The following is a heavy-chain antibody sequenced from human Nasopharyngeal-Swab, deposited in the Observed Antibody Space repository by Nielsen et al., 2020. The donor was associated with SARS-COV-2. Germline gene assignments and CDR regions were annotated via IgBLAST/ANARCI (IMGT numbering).Heavy chain of an antibody. D-gene: IGHD3-16*01. CDR2: INHSGST. Sequence: SETLSLTCAVYGGSFSGYYWSWIRQPPGKGLEWIGEINHSGSTNYNPSLKSRVTISLDTSKNQFSLKLSSVTAADTAVFYCARDMRYYDYVWGSSHYYYYDMDVWGQGTTVTVSS. J-gene: IGHJ6*02. CDR3: ARDMRYYDYVWGSSHYYYYDMDV. V-gene: IGHV4-34*01. CDR1: GGSFSGYY.